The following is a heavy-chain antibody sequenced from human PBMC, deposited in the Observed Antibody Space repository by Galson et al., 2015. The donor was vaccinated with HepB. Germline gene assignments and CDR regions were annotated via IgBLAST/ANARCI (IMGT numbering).Heavy chain of an antibody. CDR2: IYYSGST. V-gene: IGHV4-39*01. CDR1: GGSISSSRYY. Sequence: ETLSLTCTVSGGSISSSRYYWGWIRQPPGKGLEWIGSIYYSGSTYYNPSLKSRVTISVDTSKNQFSLRLSSVTAADTAVYYCARRAAYYYGSGSWYYFDYRGQGTLVTVST. CDR3: ARRAAYYYGSGSWYYFDY. D-gene: IGHD3-10*01. J-gene: IGHJ4*02.